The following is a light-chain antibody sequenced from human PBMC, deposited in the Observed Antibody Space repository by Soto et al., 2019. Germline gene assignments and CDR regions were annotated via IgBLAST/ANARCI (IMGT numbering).Light chain of an antibody. J-gene: IGLJ2*01. CDR3: SSAADTERI. CDR1: STDVGGYNY. V-gene: IGLV2-11*01. CDR2: DVS. Sequence: QSALTQPRSVSGAPGQAVTISCTGSSTDVGGYNYVSWYQQHPCKAPQLIIYDVSKRPSGVPDRFSRSQSGNTASLTISVLQAEDEADYYCSSAADTERIFGGGTKLTVL.